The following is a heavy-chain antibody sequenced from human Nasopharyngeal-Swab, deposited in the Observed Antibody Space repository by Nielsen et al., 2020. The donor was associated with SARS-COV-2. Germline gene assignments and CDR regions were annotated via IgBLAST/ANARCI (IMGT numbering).Heavy chain of an antibody. CDR3: ARDMAWYCSSTSCYAPGAYYYYGMDV. D-gene: IGHD2-2*01. Sequence: ASVKVSCKASGYTFTGYYMHWVRQAPGQGLEWMGRINPNSGGTNYAQKFQGRVTMTRDTSISTAYMELSRLRSDDTAVYYCARDMAWYCSSTSCYAPGAYYYYGMDVWGQGTTVTVSS. CDR2: INPNSGGT. CDR1: GYTFTGYY. V-gene: IGHV1-2*06. J-gene: IGHJ6*02.